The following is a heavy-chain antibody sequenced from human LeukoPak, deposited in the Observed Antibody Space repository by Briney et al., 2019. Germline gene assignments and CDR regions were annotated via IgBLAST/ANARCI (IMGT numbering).Heavy chain of an antibody. D-gene: IGHD5-18*01. CDR2: IWPGDSQT. J-gene: IGHJ4*02. CDR1: GYSFTNSW. Sequence: GESLKISCKGSGYSFTNSWIGWVRQMPGKGLEWMGIIWPGDSQTTYSPSSQGQVTISVDRSISTAYLQWSSLKASDTAMYYCARHLPYSSGGHYFAHWGQGTLVTVSS. CDR3: ARHLPYSSGGHYFAH. V-gene: IGHV5-51*01.